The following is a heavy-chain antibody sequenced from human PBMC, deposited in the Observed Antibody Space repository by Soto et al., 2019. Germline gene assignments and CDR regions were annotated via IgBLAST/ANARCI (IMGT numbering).Heavy chain of an antibody. D-gene: IGHD6-13*01. Sequence: GWYLRLSCAASGFAFSTYAMTWVRQAPGKGLEWVSVISGSGGSSYYAASVKGRFTISRDNSKNTLYLQMNGLRAEDTALYYCAKVTKRAAAGRYEYYKYGMDVWGQGTTVTVSS. CDR1: GFAFSTYA. CDR2: ISGSGGSS. J-gene: IGHJ6*02. CDR3: AKVTKRAAAGRYEYYKYGMDV. V-gene: IGHV3-23*01.